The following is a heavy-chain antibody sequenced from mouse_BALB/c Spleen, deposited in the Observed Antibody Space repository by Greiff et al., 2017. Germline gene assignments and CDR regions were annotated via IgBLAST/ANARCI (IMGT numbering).Heavy chain of an antibody. D-gene: IGHD1-1*01. V-gene: IGHV14-1*02. J-gene: IGHJ2*01. Sequence: EVNVVESGAELVRPGALVKLSCKASGFNIKDYYMHWVKQRPEQGLEWIGWIDPENGNTIYDPKFQGKASITADTSSNTAYLQLSSLTSEDTAVYYCARWGTTVDYWGQGTTLTVSS. CDR1: GFNIKDYY. CDR3: ARWGTTVDY. CDR2: IDPENGNT.